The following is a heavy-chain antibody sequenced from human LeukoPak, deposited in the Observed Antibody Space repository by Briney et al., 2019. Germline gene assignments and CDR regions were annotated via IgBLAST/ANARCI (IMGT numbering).Heavy chain of an antibody. J-gene: IGHJ3*01. Sequence: GGSLRLSCAASGFTVSSNHMSWVRQAPGKGLEWVSLMYSGGNTDYVDSVRGRFTISRDNSKNMLYLQMNSLRAEDTAVYYCSRDGSHIDRSAFDVWGQGTKVTVSA. V-gene: IGHV3-53*01. CDR1: GFTVSSNH. CDR3: SRDGSHIDRSAFDV. D-gene: IGHD1-26*01. CDR2: MYSGGNT.